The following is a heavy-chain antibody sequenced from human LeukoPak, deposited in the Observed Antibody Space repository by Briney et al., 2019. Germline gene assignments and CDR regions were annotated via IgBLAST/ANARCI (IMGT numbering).Heavy chain of an antibody. Sequence: GGSLRLSCAASGFTFSSYSMNWVRQAPGKGLEWVSSISSSSYIYYADSVKGRFTISRDNAKNSLYLQMNSLRAEDTAVYYCARDEFSYYYDSNLGYWGQGTLVTVSS. CDR3: ARDEFSYYYDSNLGY. V-gene: IGHV3-21*01. J-gene: IGHJ4*02. CDR1: GFTFSSYS. D-gene: IGHD3-22*01. CDR2: ISSSSYI.